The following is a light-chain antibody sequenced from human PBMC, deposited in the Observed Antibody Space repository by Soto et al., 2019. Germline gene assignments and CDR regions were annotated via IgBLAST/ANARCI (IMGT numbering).Light chain of an antibody. CDR3: QQSYSAPLT. V-gene: IGKV1-39*01. Sequence: DIQMTQSPSSLSASVGDRVTITCRASQSISRYINWYQQKPGKAPKLLIYAASSLQSGVPSRFSGSGSGTDFTLTISSVQPEDVATFYCQQSYSAPLTFGGGTQVEIK. J-gene: IGKJ4*01. CDR2: AAS. CDR1: QSISRY.